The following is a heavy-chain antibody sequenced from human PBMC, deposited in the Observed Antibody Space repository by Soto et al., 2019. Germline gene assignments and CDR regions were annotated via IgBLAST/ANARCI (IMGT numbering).Heavy chain of an antibody. V-gene: IGHV4-61*01. J-gene: IGHJ4*02. CDR1: GGSVSSGSYY. Sequence: QVQLQESGPGLVKPSETLSLTCTVSGGSVSSGSYYWSWIRQPPGKGLEWIGYIYYSGSTNYNPPLKSRVTISVDTSKNQFSLKLSSVTAADTAVYYCARSTIVPTMGDYWGQGTLVTVSS. D-gene: IGHD5-12*01. CDR3: ARSTIVPTMGDY. CDR2: IYYSGST.